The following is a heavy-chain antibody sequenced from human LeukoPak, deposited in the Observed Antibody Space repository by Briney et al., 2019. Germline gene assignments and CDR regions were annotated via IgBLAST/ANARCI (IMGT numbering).Heavy chain of an antibody. V-gene: IGHV3-33*08. J-gene: IGHJ6*02. Sequence: PGGSLRLSCAASGFTFSSYSMNWVRQAPGKGLEWVAVISYDGNNKYYADSVKGRFTISRDNAKNTLYLQMNSLRAEDTAVYYCARRCSGGSCHSPGYYYGMDVWGQGTTVTVSS. D-gene: IGHD2-15*01. CDR2: ISYDGNNK. CDR1: GFTFSSYS. CDR3: ARRCSGGSCHSPGYYYGMDV.